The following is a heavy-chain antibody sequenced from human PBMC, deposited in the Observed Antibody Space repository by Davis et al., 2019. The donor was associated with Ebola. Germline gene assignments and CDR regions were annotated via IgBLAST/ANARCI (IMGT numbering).Heavy chain of an antibody. D-gene: IGHD1-7*01. CDR1: GLTFDLYA. CDR3: AKDGGNYPYWYFDL. J-gene: IGHJ2*01. CDR2: TTLSGGST. V-gene: IGHV3-23*01. Sequence: GESLKISCAASGLTFDLYAMSWVSQAPGKGLEWVSATTLSGGSTYYADSVKGRFTISRDNSRNTLYLQMNSLRAEDTALYYCAKDGGNYPYWYFDLWGRGTLVTVSS.